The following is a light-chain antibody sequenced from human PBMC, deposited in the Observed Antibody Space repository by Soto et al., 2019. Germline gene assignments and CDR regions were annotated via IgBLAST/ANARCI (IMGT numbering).Light chain of an antibody. CDR3: QQYNTYST. V-gene: IGKV1-5*03. Sequence: DIQMTQSPSTLSASVGARVTITCRATESIISWLAWYKQKPGKAPKLLFYKGLSLKIGVTSRFSGSGSGTEFTLTISSLQPDDFATYYCQQYNTYSTFGQGTKVEIK. J-gene: IGKJ1*01. CDR1: ESIISW. CDR2: KGL.